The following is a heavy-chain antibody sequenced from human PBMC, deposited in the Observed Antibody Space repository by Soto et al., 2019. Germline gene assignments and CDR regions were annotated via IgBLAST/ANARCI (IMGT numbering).Heavy chain of an antibody. D-gene: IGHD3-9*01. V-gene: IGHV3-9*01. CDR1: GFTFDAYA. Sequence: GGSLRLSCAASGFTFDAYAMHLVRQAPGKGLEWVSGISWNSGSIGYADSVKGRFTISRDNAKNSLYLQMNSLRAEDTALYYCAKVNDILTGYRPYYYYYMDVWGKGTTVTVSS. J-gene: IGHJ6*03. CDR2: ISWNSGSI. CDR3: AKVNDILTGYRPYYYYYMDV.